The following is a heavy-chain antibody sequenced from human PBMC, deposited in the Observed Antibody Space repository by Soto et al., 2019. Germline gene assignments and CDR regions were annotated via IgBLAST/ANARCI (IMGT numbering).Heavy chain of an antibody. Sequence: ASVKVSCKASGYTFTGYYMHWVRQAPGQGLEWMEWINPNSGGTNYAQKFQGRVTMTRDTSISTAYMELSRLRSDDTAVYYCAREGLRYFDWLLSYGMDVWGQGTTVTVSS. J-gene: IGHJ6*02. V-gene: IGHV1-2*02. D-gene: IGHD3-9*01. CDR2: INPNSGGT. CDR1: GYTFTGYY. CDR3: AREGLRYFDWLLSYGMDV.